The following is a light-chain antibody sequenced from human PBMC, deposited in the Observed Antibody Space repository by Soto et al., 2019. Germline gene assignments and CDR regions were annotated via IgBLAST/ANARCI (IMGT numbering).Light chain of an antibody. CDR1: QSVLYSSNNKNY. J-gene: IGKJ1*01. V-gene: IGKV4-1*01. CDR2: WAS. CDR3: QQYYRPWT. Sequence: DIVMTQSPDSLAVSLGERATINCKSSQSVLYSSNNKNYLAWYQQKPGQPPKLLIYWASTRESGVPDRFSGSGSGTDFTLTISSLQAEDVAVYYCQQYYRPWTFGQGNKVELK.